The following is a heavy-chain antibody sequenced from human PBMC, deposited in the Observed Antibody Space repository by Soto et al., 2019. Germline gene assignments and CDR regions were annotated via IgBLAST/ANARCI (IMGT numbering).Heavy chain of an antibody. V-gene: IGHV1-69*12. CDR2: IIPIFGTA. Sequence: QVQLVQSGAEVKKPGASVKVSCTASGVTFSSYAISWVRQAPGQGLEWMGGIIPIFGTANYAQKFQGRVTITADESTSTAYMELSSLRSEDTAVYYCAGGLYSGSYYPFDYWGQGTLVTVAS. CDR1: GVTFSSYA. CDR3: AGGLYSGSYYPFDY. D-gene: IGHD1-26*01. J-gene: IGHJ4*02.